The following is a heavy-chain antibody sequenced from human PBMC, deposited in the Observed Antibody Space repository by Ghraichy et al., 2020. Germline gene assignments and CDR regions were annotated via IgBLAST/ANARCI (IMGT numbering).Heavy chain of an antibody. CDR3: ARVGGTGAFDV. V-gene: IGHV3-74*01. J-gene: IGHJ3*01. CDR1: GFIFITFH. D-gene: IGHD1-26*01. Sequence: GVLRLSCEASGFIFITFHMHWVRQVPGEGLVWVSRINGDGSNVIYADSVKGRFTISRDNAKNTVYLQMNSLRAEDTALYYCARVGGTGAFDVWGQGTMVTVSS. CDR2: INGDGSNV.